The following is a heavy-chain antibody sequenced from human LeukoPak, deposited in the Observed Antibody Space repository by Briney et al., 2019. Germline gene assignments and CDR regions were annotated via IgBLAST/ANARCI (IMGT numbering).Heavy chain of an antibody. CDR2: ISGGGST. CDR3: AKGGKWDVTPFDY. V-gene: IGHV3-23*01. CDR1: GFTFTSYS. D-gene: IGHD1-26*01. Sequence: PGGSLRLSCAASGFTFTSYSMNWVRQAPGKGLEWVSTISGGGSTYYADSVKGRFTNSRDNSKNTLYLQVNSLRAEDTAVYYCAKGGKWDVTPFDYWGQGTLVTVSS. J-gene: IGHJ4*02.